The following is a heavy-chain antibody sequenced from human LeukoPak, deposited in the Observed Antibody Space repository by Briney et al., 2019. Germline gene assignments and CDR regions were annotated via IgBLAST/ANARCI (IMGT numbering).Heavy chain of an antibody. CDR2: IYYSGST. Sequence: PSETLSLTCTVSGGSISSSSYYWGWIRQPPGKGLEWIGSIYYSGSTYYNPSLKSRVTISVDTSKNQFSLKLSSVTAADTAVYYCARGMTTVTRTNKYYLDYWGQGTLVTVSS. J-gene: IGHJ4*02. CDR3: ARGMTTVTRTNKYYLDY. V-gene: IGHV4-39*01. D-gene: IGHD4-17*01. CDR1: GGSISSSSYY.